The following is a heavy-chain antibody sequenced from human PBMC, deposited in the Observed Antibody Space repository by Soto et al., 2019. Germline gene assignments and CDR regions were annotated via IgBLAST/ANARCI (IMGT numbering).Heavy chain of an antibody. Sequence: GGSLRLSCAASGFTFSSYGMHWVRQAPGKGLEWVAVIWYDGSNKYYADSVKGRFTISRDNSKNTLYLQMNSLRAEDTAVYYCARVFSSEYYFDYWGQGTLVTVSS. CDR3: ARVFSSEYYFDY. V-gene: IGHV3-33*01. CDR2: IWYDGSNK. J-gene: IGHJ4*02. D-gene: IGHD3-3*01. CDR1: GFTFSSYG.